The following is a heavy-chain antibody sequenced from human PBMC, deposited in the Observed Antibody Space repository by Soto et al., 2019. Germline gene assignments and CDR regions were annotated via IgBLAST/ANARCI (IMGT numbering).Heavy chain of an antibody. CDR1: GFTFSSYE. J-gene: IGHJ3*02. CDR3: ARVGVMGAQQASDI. D-gene: IGHD1-26*01. Sequence: EVQLVESGGGLVQPGGSLRLSCAASGFTFSSYEMNWVRQAPGKGLEWVSYISSSGSTIYYADSVKGRFTISRDNAKNSLYLQMNSLRAEDTAVYYCARVGVMGAQQASDIWGQGTMVTVSS. CDR2: ISSSGSTI. V-gene: IGHV3-48*03.